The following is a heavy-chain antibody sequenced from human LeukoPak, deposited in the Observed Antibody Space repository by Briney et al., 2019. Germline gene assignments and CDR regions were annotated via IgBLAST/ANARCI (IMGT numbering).Heavy chain of an antibody. V-gene: IGHV4-31*03. D-gene: IGHD4-23*01. CDR3: ARHVVTENYYYYYGMDV. CDR1: GGSISSGGYY. CDR2: IYYSGST. Sequence: PSETLSLTCTVSGGSISSGGYYWSWIRQHPGKGLEWIGYIYYSGSTYYNPSLKSRVTISVDTSKNQFSLKLSSVTAADTAVYYCARHVVTENYYYYYGMDVWGQGTTVTVSS. J-gene: IGHJ6*02.